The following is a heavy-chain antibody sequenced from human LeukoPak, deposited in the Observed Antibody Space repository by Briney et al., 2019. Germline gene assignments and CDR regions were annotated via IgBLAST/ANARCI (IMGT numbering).Heavy chain of an antibody. D-gene: IGHD6-13*01. V-gene: IGHV3-30*18. Sequence: PGGSLRLSCAASGFTFSDHGMHWVRQAPGKGLEWVAVMSYDGRSKYSADSLKGRFTISRDNSKNTLYLQMNSLRAEDTAVYCCAKGSEYNSSHHPIQHWGQGTLVSVSS. CDR3: AKGSEYNSSHHPIQH. CDR1: GFTFSDHG. CDR2: MSYDGRSK. J-gene: IGHJ1*01.